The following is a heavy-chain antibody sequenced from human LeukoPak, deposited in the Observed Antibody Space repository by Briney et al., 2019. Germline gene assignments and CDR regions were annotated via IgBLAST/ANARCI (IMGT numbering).Heavy chain of an antibody. CDR3: AKDEGSGRSWLDY. V-gene: IGHV3-23*01. CDR1: GFTFSRYA. CDR2: ISGSGGST. J-gene: IGHJ4*02. Sequence: GGSLRLSCAASGFTFSRYAMNWVRQAPGKGLEWVSAISGSGGSTYYADSVKGRFTISRDNSKNTLYLQMNSLRAEDTAVYYCAKDEGSGRSWLDYWGQGTLVTVSS. D-gene: IGHD6-19*01.